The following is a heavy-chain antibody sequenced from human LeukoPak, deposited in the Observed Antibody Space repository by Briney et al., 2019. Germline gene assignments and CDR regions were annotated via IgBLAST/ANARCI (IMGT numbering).Heavy chain of an antibody. CDR3: ASAGPKGIWEDY. V-gene: IGHV1-2*06. Sequence: GASVKVSCKASGYSFTGYYMHWVRQASGQGLEWMGRINPNSGVTDCTQKFQGRVTITRDTSISTAYMELTRLTSDDTAVYYCASAGPKGIWEDYWGQGTLVTVSS. CDR1: GYSFTGYY. CDR2: INPNSGVT. J-gene: IGHJ4*02. D-gene: IGHD1-26*01.